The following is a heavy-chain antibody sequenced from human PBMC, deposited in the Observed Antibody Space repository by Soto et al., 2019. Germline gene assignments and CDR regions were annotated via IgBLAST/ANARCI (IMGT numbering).Heavy chain of an antibody. CDR3: ARGSAAGTKSPFDY. D-gene: IGHD6-13*01. Sequence: VQLQESGPGLVKPSETLSLTCTVSGGSISGYYWSWIRQSPGNGLEEMGYIHYSGSTNNNPSLKSRVTISVDTYKNHPSLKLSSVNAADTAVYYCARGSAAGTKSPFDYWGQGTLVTVSS. J-gene: IGHJ4*02. V-gene: IGHV4-59*01. CDR2: IHYSGST. CDR1: GGSISGYY.